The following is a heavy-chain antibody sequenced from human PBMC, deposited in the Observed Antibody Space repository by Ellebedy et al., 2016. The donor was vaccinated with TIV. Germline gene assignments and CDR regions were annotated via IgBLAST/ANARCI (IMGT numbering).Heavy chain of an antibody. Sequence: GESLKISCSASGFTFSIYWMSWVRQAPGKGLEWVSSVGESGVWTDYADSVKGRFTIFRENSKSTLFLQMNSLRVDDTAIYYCAKGGELLTTHVDFWGQGTLITVS. CDR1: GFTFSIYW. CDR3: AKGGELLTTHVDF. CDR2: VGESGVWT. J-gene: IGHJ4*02. V-gene: IGHV3-23*01. D-gene: IGHD1-14*01.